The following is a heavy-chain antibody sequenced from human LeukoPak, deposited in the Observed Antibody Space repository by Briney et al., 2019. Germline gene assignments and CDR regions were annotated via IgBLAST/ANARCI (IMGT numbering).Heavy chain of an antibody. CDR3: ARDSSSPYWYFNL. CDR1: GGTFSSYA. V-gene: IGHV1-69*04. Sequence: GSSVKVSCKASGGTFSSYAISWVRQAPGQGLEWMGRIIPILGIANYAQKFQGRVTITADKSTSTAYMELSSLRSEDTAVYYCARDSSSPYWYFNLWGRGTLVTVSS. J-gene: IGHJ2*01. CDR2: IIPILGIA.